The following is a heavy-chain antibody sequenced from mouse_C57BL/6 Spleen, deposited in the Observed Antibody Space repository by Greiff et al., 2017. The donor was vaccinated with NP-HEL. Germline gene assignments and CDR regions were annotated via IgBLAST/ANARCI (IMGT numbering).Heavy chain of an antibody. D-gene: IGHD3-2*02. CDR3: ARETAQVSFDY. CDR2: INPSNGGT. V-gene: IGHV1-53*01. CDR1: GYTFTSYW. Sequence: QVHVKQPGTELVKPGASVKLSCKASGYTFTSYWMHWVKQRPGQGLEWIGNINPSNGGTNYNEKFKSKATLTVDKSSSTAYMQLSSLTSEDSAVYYCARETAQVSFDYWGQGTTLTVSS. J-gene: IGHJ2*01.